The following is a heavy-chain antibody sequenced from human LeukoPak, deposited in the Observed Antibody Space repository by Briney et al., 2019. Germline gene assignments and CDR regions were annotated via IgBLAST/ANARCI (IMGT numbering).Heavy chain of an antibody. CDR1: GFTFSSYA. CDR2: ISYDGSNK. J-gene: IGHJ6*02. CDR3: ARDSPRPRLTMVRGVMGERDYYYYGMDV. V-gene: IGHV3-30-3*01. D-gene: IGHD3-10*01. Sequence: GGSLRLSCAASGFTFSSYAMHWVRQAPGKGLEWVAVISYDGSNKYYADSVKGRFTISRDNSKNTLYLQMNSLRAEDTAVYYCARDSPRPRLTMVRGVMGERDYYYYGMDVWGQGTTVTVSS.